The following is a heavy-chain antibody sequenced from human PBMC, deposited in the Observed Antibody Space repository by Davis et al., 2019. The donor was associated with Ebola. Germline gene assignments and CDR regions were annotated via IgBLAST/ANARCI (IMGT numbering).Heavy chain of an antibody. CDR2: IYGSGTRT. V-gene: IGHV3-23*05. D-gene: IGHD3-3*01. CDR1: GFTFSIYA. Sequence: GGSLRLSCAASGFTFSIYAMTWVRQAPGKGLEWVSAIYGSGTRTYYADSVKGRFTISRDNSKNMVYLQMNGLRAEDTAIYYCAKDGTSAYYTAWGLGTLVTVPS. J-gene: IGHJ5*02. CDR3: AKDGTSAYYTA.